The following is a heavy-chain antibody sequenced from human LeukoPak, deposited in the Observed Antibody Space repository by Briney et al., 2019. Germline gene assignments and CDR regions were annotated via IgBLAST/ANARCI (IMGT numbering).Heavy chain of an antibody. V-gene: IGHV3-23*01. D-gene: IGHD5-24*01. Sequence: GGSLRLSCAASGFIFNKHAMSWVRQAPGKGLEWVSGLSGSGGSTDYADSVKGRFTVSRDNSKNTLFLQMNSLRAEDTAVYFCARSRDGYKRFDSWGQGTLATVSS. CDR2: LSGSGGST. CDR3: ARSRDGYKRFDS. CDR1: GFIFNKHA. J-gene: IGHJ4*02.